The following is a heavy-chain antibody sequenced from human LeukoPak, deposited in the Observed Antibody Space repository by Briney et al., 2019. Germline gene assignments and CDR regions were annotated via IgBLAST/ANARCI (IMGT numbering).Heavy chain of an antibody. CDR1: GGSISPYY. Sequence: SETLSLTCTVSGGSISPYYWSWIRQTPGKGLEWIGYILYSGTTTNYNPSLKSRVTISVDTSKNQFSLKLSSLTAADTAVYYCARVGDWNDLVYWGQGTLVTVSS. CDR3: ARVGDWNDLVY. CDR2: ILYSGTTT. V-gene: IGHV4-59*01. D-gene: IGHD1-1*01. J-gene: IGHJ4*02.